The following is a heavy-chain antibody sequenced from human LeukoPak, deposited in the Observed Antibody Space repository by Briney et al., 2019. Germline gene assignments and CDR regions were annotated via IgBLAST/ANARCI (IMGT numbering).Heavy chain of an antibody. CDR3: ALPLRDGDFYFDY. J-gene: IGHJ4*02. D-gene: IGHD4-17*01. Sequence: GGSLRLSCAASGFTFRNYGVHWVRQAPGKGLEWVAVISIDGSEKYYADSVKGRFTISRDNAKNTVFLQMNSLRAEDTAVYYCALPLRDGDFYFDYWGQGAPVTVSS. CDR1: GFTFRNYG. CDR2: ISIDGSEK. V-gene: IGHV3-30*03.